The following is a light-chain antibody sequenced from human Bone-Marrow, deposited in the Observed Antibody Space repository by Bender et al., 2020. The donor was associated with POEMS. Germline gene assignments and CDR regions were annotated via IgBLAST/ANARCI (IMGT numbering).Light chain of an antibody. CDR2: SDN. J-gene: IGLJ3*02. CDR3: AAWDAGLSGMV. V-gene: IGLV1-44*01. Sequence: QSVLTQPPSASGTPGQRVTISCSGSNSNIGTNAVNWYQQFQGTAPRLLIYSDNQRPSGVPDRFYALKSGTSASLAISGLQAEDEADYYCAAWDAGLSGMVFGGGTKLTVL. CDR1: NSNIGTNA.